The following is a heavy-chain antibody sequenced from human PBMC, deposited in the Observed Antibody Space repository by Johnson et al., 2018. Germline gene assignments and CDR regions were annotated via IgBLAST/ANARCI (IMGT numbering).Heavy chain of an antibody. J-gene: IGHJ1*01. V-gene: IGHV3-30*18. Sequence: VQLLETGGGLIQRGGSLRLSCAASGFIFSNSDIHWVRQAPGKGLEWVSVISFVGKVSYYTASMKGRFTISRDNSKSTAYLQIDTLRAEDTAMYYCANGPLIGGDIAEFHHWGQGTLVTVSS. CDR1: GFIFSNSD. D-gene: IGHD2-15*01. CDR3: ANGPLIGGDIAEFHH. CDR2: ISFVGKVS.